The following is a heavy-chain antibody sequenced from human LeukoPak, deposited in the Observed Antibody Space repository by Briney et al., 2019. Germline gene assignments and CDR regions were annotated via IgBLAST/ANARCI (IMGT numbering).Heavy chain of an antibody. CDR2: IRRRAFGETA. CDR1: GFTFGDYA. CDR3: TREGAAAAYGMDV. Sequence: GGSLRLSFTASGFTFGDYAVSWVRRAPGRGLEWVGLIRRRAFGETADYAASVKGRFTISRDDSKGIAYLQMNSLKTEDTAVYYCTREGAAAAYGMDVWGQGTTVTVSS. D-gene: IGHD6-13*01. V-gene: IGHV3-49*04. J-gene: IGHJ6*02.